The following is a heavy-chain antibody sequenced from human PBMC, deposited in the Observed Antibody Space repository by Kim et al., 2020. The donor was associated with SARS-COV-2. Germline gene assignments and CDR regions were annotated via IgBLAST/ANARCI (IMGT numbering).Heavy chain of an antibody. CDR2: ARNKANSYTK. CDR3: AREGHGDSGSYEINWFDS. D-gene: IGHD1-26*01. CDR1: GFTFSDHY. J-gene: IGHJ5*01. V-gene: IGHV3-72*01. Sequence: GGSLRLSCAASGFTFSDHYMDWVRQAPGKGLEWVGRARNKANSYTKEYAASVRGRFTISRDDSEDSLYLQMNSLKTEDTAVYYCAREGHGDSGSYEINWFDSWGQGALVTVSS.